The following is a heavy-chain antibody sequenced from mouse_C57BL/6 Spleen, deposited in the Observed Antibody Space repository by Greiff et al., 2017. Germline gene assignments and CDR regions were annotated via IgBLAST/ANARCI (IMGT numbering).Heavy chain of an antibody. D-gene: IGHD2-5*01. CDR2: IYPADGDT. Sequence: VQLQQPGPELVKPGASVKISCKASGYAFSSSWMNWVKQRPGQGLEWIGGIYPADGDTNYNRKFKGKATLTVDKSSSTAYMQLSSLTSEDSAVYFCAREEDYSSCVYFDDWGTGTTVTVSS. CDR1: GYAFSSSW. CDR3: AREEDYSSCVYFDD. J-gene: IGHJ1*03. V-gene: IGHV1-82*01.